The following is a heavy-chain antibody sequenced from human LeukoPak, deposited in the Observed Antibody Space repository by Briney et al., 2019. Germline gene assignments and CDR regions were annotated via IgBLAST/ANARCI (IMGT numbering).Heavy chain of an antibody. CDR3: AKGSSHNYYYYMDV. J-gene: IGHJ6*03. D-gene: IGHD3-10*01. V-gene: IGHV3-43D*03. Sequence: PGGSLRLSCAASGFTFDDYAMRWVRQAPGKGLEWVSLISWDGGSTYYADSVKGRFTISRDNSKNSLYLQMNSLRAEDTALYYCAKGSSHNYYYYMDVWGKGTTVTVSS. CDR2: ISWDGGST. CDR1: GFTFDDYA.